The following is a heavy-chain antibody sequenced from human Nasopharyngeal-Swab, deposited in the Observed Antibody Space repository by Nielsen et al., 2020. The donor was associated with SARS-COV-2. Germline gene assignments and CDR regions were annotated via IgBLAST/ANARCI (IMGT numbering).Heavy chain of an antibody. V-gene: IGHV4-30-4*01. Sequence: WIRQPPGKGLEWIGYIYYSGSTYYNPSLKSRVTISVDTSKNQFSLKLSSVTAAGTAVYYCARDYYDSSGYYGGFDPWGQGTLVTVSS. CDR3: ARDYYDSSGYYGGFDP. D-gene: IGHD3-22*01. J-gene: IGHJ5*02. CDR2: IYYSGST.